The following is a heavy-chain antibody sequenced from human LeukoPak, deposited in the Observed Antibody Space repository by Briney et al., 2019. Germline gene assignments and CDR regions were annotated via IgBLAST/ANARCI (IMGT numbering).Heavy chain of an antibody. V-gene: IGHV1-2*02. J-gene: IGHJ4*02. CDR1: GYTFTGYY. CDR3: ARDTRIAVAGTIIY. CDR2: INPNSGGT. D-gene: IGHD6-19*01. Sequence: SVKVSCKASGYTFTGYYMHWVRQAPGQGLEWMGWINPNSGGTNYAQKFQGRVTMTRGTSISTAYMELSGLRSDDTAVYYCARDTRIAVAGTIIYWGQGTLVTVSS.